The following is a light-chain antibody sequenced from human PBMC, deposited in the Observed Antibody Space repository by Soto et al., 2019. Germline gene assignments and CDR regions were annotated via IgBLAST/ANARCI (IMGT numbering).Light chain of an antibody. J-gene: IGKJ1*01. V-gene: IGKV3D-15*01. CDR2: GAT. CDR3: QQHSYALRT. CDR1: QRVSTN. Sequence: EIVMTQSPATLSVSPWERVTLSCRASQRVSTNLDRYQHRPGQAPRLLSHGATTRAGGIPARFSGSGSGTDFPLTIDRREPEDCAGYYCQQHSYALRTFGQGTKVDI.